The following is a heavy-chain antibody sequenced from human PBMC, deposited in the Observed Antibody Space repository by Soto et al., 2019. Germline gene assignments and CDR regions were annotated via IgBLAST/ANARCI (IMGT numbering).Heavy chain of an antibody. V-gene: IGHV3-30-3*01. D-gene: IGHD5-18*01. CDR2: ISYDGSNK. J-gene: IGHJ6*02. Sequence: QVQLVESGGGVVQPGRSLRLSCAASGFTFSSYAMHWVRQAPGKGLEWVAVISYDGSNKYYADSVKGRFTISRENSKNTLYLQMNSLRAEDTAVYYCERDGDVDTAMARYGMDVWGQGTTVTVSS. CDR3: ERDGDVDTAMARYGMDV. CDR1: GFTFSSYA.